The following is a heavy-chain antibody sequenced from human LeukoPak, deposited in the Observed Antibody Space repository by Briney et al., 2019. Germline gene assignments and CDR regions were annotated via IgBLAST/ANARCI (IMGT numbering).Heavy chain of an antibody. J-gene: IGHJ4*02. Sequence: SETLSLTCAVCGGSFSGYYWSWIRQPPGKGLEWIGEINHSGSTNYNPSLKSRVTISVDTSKNQFSLKLSSVTAADTAVYYCATGGFMVRGVLDYWGQGTLVTVSS. D-gene: IGHD3-10*01. CDR1: GGSFSGYY. V-gene: IGHV4-34*01. CDR3: ATGGFMVRGVLDY. CDR2: INHSGST.